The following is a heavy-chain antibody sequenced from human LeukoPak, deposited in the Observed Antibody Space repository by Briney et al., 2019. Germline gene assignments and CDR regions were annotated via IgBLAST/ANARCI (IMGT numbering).Heavy chain of an antibody. CDR1: GGSFSGYY. CDR3: ARKLGSSFDP. J-gene: IGHJ5*02. Sequence: SETLSLTCAVYGGSFSGYYWSWIRQPPGKGLEWIGEINHSGSTNYNPSLKSRVTISVDTSKNQFSLKLSSVTAADTAVYYCARKLGSSFDPWGQGTLVTVSS. V-gene: IGHV4-34*01. D-gene: IGHD1-26*01. CDR2: INHSGST.